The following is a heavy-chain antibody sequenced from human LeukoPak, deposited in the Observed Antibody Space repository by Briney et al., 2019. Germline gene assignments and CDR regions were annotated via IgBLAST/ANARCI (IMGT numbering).Heavy chain of an antibody. V-gene: IGHV4-59*01. D-gene: IGHD1-26*01. CDR1: GGSISSYY. J-gene: IGHJ4*02. Sequence: ASETLSLTCTVSGGSISSYYWSWIRQPPGKGLEWIGYLYYSGSTNYNPSLKSRVTISVDMAKNKFSLKLSSVTATDTAVYYCAREGAGAHYFDYWGQGTLVTVSS. CDR2: LYYSGST. CDR3: AREGAGAHYFDY.